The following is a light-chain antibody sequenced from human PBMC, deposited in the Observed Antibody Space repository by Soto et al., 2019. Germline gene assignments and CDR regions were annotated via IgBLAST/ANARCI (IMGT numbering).Light chain of an antibody. J-gene: IGKJ1*01. CDR3: QQYGSSPWT. CDR2: GAS. V-gene: IGKV3-20*01. CDR1: QSVSSSC. Sequence: EIVLTQSPGTLSLSPGERATLSCRASQSVSSSCLAWYQQKPGRAPRLLIHGASSRATGIPDRFSGSGSGTDFTLTISRLGPEDFALYYCQQYGSSPWTFGQGTKVEIK.